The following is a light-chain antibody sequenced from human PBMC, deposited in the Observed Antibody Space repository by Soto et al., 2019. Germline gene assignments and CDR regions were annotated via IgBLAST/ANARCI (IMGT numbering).Light chain of an antibody. CDR3: QQRSNWPLT. CDR1: QSVSSL. V-gene: IGKV3-11*01. J-gene: IGKJ4*01. Sequence: EIVLTQSPATLSLSPGERATLSCRASQSVSSLLAWYQQKPGQAPRLLIYDASSRATGIPTRFSGSGSGTDFPLTISRLEPEDFAVYYCQQRSNWPLTFGGGTKVEIK. CDR2: DAS.